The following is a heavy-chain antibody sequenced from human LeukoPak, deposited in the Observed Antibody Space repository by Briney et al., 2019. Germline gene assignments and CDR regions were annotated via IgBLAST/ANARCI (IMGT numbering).Heavy chain of an antibody. J-gene: IGHJ4*02. CDR1: GFTFSSYS. D-gene: IGHD6-13*01. CDR2: ISSSSGTI. V-gene: IGHV3-48*04. Sequence: GGSLRLSCAASGFTFSSYSMNWVRQAPGKGLEWVSYISSSSGTIYYADSVGGRFTISRDNAKNSLYLQMNSLRAEDTAVYYCASSIVADGTSPFDYWGQGTLVTVSS. CDR3: ASSIVADGTSPFDY.